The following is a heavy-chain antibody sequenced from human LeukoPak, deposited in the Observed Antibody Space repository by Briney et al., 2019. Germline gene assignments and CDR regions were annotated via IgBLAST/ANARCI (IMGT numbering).Heavy chain of an antibody. V-gene: IGHV3-30*18. D-gene: IGHD1-1*01. Sequence: PGGSLRLSCVASGFTFRDYGMHWVRQAPGKGLEWVAGISFDGVDKFYSDPVKGRFTISRDNGRIALYLQMDSLRPEDTAVYYCAKNGPSTGTPHFDYWGQGTLVIVSS. J-gene: IGHJ4*02. CDR2: ISFDGVDK. CDR1: GFTFRDYG. CDR3: AKNGPSTGTPHFDY.